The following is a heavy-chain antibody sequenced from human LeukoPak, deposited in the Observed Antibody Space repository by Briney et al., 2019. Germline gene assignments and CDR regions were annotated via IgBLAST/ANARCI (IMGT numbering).Heavy chain of an antibody. Sequence: GGSLRLSCAVSGLTFSSSWMDWVRQAPGKGLEWVASINPDGNKRYSADSVKGRFTISRDNAENSLYLQMNSLRVEDTAFYYCARDLAYSRLDYWGQGMLVTVSS. CDR3: ARDLAYSRLDY. CDR1: GLTFSSSW. D-gene: IGHD5-18*01. J-gene: IGHJ4*02. V-gene: IGHV3-7*01. CDR2: INPDGNKR.